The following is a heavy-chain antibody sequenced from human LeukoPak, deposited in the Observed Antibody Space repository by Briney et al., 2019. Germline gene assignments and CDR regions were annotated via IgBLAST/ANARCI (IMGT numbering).Heavy chain of an antibody. V-gene: IGHV1-46*01. J-gene: IGHJ4*02. CDR2: INPSGGST. CDR3: ARTYYYDSSAYAARY. CDR1: GYTFTTYQ. D-gene: IGHD3-22*01. Sequence: ASVKVSFKASGYTFTTYQIHWVRQAPGQGLEWMGIINPSGGSTSYAQKFQGRVTMTRDTSTSTVYMEVNSLTSEDTAVYYCARTYYYDSSAYAARYWGQGTLVTVSS.